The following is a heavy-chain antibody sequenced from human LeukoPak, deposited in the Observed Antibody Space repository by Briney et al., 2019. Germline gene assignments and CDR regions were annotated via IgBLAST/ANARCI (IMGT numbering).Heavy chain of an antibody. J-gene: IGHJ6*03. CDR2: ISSSSSYT. Sequence: GGSLRLSCAASGFTFSSYSMNWVRQAPGKGLEWVSSISSSSSYTYYADSVKGRFTISRDNAKNSLYLQMNSLRAEDTAVYYCARAILNYDILTGPTYYYYMDVWGKGTTVTVSS. V-gene: IGHV3-21*01. CDR1: GFTFSSYS. D-gene: IGHD3-9*01. CDR3: ARAILNYDILTGPTYYYYMDV.